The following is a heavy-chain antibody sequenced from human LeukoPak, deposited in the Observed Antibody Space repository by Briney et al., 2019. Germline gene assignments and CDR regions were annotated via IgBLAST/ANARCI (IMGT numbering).Heavy chain of an antibody. Sequence: SETLSLTCSVSGDSIRGYYWSWIRQPAGKGLEWIGRIYSSRSTNYNPSLKSRGTMSVDTSKNQVSLKLTSVTAADTAVYYCARESGSYSRIEYWGQGTWSPSPQ. V-gene: IGHV4-4*07. CDR3: ARESGSYSRIEY. D-gene: IGHD1-26*01. CDR1: GDSIRGYY. CDR2: IYSSRST. J-gene: IGHJ4*02.